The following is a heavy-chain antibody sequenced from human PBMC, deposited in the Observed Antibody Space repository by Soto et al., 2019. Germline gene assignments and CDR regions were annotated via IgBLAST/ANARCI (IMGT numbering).Heavy chain of an antibody. V-gene: IGHV1-18*01. CDR1: GYTFTSYG. CDR2: ISAYNGNT. CDR3: ARSASPIGPYYFDY. J-gene: IGHJ4*02. Sequence: ASVKVSCKASGYTFTSYGISWVRQAPGQGLEWMGWISAYNGNTNYAQKLQGRVTMTTDTSTSTAYMELRSLRSDDTAVYYCARSASPIGPYYFDYWGQGTLVTVSS.